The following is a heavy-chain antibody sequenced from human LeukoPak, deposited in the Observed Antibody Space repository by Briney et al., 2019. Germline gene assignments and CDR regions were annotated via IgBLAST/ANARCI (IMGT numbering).Heavy chain of an antibody. CDR2: ISGSGGST. D-gene: IGHD1-26*01. CDR1: GFTFSSYA. CDR3: ADNSIVGGLGY. J-gene: IGHJ4*02. Sequence: PGGSLRLSCAASGFTFSSYAMSWVRQAPGKGLEWVSAISGSGGSTYYADSVKGRFTISRDNSKNTLYLQVNSLRAEDTAVYYCADNSIVGGLGYWGQGTLVTVSS. V-gene: IGHV3-23*01.